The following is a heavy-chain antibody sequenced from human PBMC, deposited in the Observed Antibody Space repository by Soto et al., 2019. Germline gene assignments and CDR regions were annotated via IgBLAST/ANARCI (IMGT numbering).Heavy chain of an antibody. D-gene: IGHD6-19*01. CDR3: AIAVTGTVFDY. J-gene: IGHJ4*02. CDR2: INSDGSSP. CDR1: GFTFSSYW. Sequence: GGSLRLSCAASGFTFSSYWMHWVRQVPGKGLVWVSRINSDGSSPNYADSVKGRFTISRDSAENTVYLQMDSLRAEDTAVYYCAIAVTGTVFDYWGQGTLVTVSS. V-gene: IGHV3-74*01.